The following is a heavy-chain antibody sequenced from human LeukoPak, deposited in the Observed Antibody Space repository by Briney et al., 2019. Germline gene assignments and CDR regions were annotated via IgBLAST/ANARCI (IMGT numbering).Heavy chain of an antibody. CDR1: GFTFSSYA. CDR3: ARGWDCSGGSCYAGADY. J-gene: IGHJ4*02. CDR2: INHSGST. D-gene: IGHD2-15*01. Sequence: GSLRLSCAASGFTFSSYAMSWVRQPPGKGLEWIGEINHSGSTNYNPSLKSRVTISVDTSKNQFSLKLSSVTAADTAVYYCARGWDCSGGSCYAGADYWGQGTLVTVSS. V-gene: IGHV4-34*01.